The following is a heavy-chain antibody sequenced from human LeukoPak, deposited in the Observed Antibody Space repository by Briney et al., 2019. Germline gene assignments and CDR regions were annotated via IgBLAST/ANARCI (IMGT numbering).Heavy chain of an antibody. J-gene: IGHJ6*03. CDR3: ARAADYDSSGYYGRYYYYYYMDV. V-gene: IGHV4-34*01. D-gene: IGHD3-22*01. Sequence: SETLSLTCAVYGGSFSGYYWSWIRQPPGKGLEWIGEINHSGSTNYNPSLKSRVTISVDTSNNQFSLKLSSVTAADTAVYYCARAADYDSSGYYGRYYYYYYMDVWGKGTTVTVSS. CDR2: INHSGST. CDR1: GGSFSGYY.